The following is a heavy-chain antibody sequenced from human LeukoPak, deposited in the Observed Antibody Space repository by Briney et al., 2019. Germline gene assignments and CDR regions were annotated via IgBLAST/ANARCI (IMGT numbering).Heavy chain of an antibody. CDR2: IKSKADGGTT. CDR1: GFTFSNAW. D-gene: IGHD2-2*01. Sequence: PGGSLRLSCAASGFTFSNAWMNWVRQAPGKGLEWVGRIKSKADGGTTDYAAPVKGRFTISRDDSKNTLYLQMNSLKTEDTAVYYCTTVKAPGYYYYGMDVWGQGTTVTVSS. J-gene: IGHJ6*02. CDR3: TTVKAPGYYYYGMDV. V-gene: IGHV3-15*07.